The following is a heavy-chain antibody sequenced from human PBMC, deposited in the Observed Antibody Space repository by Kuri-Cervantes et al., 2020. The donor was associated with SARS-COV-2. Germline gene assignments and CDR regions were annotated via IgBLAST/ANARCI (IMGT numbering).Heavy chain of an antibody. D-gene: IGHD3-22*01. J-gene: IGHJ6*03. CDR2: INHRGDT. CDR1: YGTLTGYQ. Sequence: SETLSLTCALYYGTLTGYQWSWIRQPPGKGLEWIGRINHRGDTYYNPSLEGRVSISRDTSENKFSLRLSPVTAADTAVYYCARGLNGYFFFYYLDVWGKGTTVTVSS. CDR3: ARGLNGYFFFYYLDV. V-gene: IGHV4-34*01.